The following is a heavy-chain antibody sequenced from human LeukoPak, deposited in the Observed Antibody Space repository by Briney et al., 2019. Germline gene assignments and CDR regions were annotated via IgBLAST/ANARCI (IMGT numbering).Heavy chain of an antibody. Sequence: PGRSLRLSCAASGFTFDDYAMHWVRQAPGKGLEWVSGMSWNSGRIGYADSVKGRFTISRDNAKNSLYLQMNSLRAEDTALYYCAKAYEEYYGSGSYNGIDYWGQGTLVTVSS. CDR2: MSWNSGRI. J-gene: IGHJ4*02. D-gene: IGHD3-10*01. V-gene: IGHV3-9*01. CDR1: GFTFDDYA. CDR3: AKAYEEYYGSGSYNGIDY.